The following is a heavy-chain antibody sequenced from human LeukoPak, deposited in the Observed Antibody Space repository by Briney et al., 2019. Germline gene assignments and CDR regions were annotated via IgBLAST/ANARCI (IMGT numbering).Heavy chain of an antibody. J-gene: IGHJ3*02. CDR3: ARHDPYGIAARRSYYAFDI. CDR1: GGSISSYY. D-gene: IGHD6-6*01. V-gene: IGHV4-4*09. Sequence: PSETLSLTCTVSGGSISSYYWSWIRQPPGKGLEWIGYIYTSGSTNYNPSLKSRVTISVDTSKNQFSLKLSSVTAADTAVYYCARHDPYGIAARRSYYAFDIWGQGTMVTVSS. CDR2: IYTSGST.